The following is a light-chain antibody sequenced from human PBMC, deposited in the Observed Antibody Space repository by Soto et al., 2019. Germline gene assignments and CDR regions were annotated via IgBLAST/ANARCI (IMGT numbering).Light chain of an antibody. CDR1: SSDVGGHNY. CDR3: CSYAGSYTWV. J-gene: IGLJ3*02. CDR2: DVA. V-gene: IGLV2-11*01. Sequence: QSVLTQSRSVSGSPGQSVTISCTGTSSDVGGHNYVSWYQEHPGKAPKLIIYDVAKRPSGVPDRFSGSKSGSTASLTISGLQAEDEADYYCCSYAGSYTWVFGGGTKVTVL.